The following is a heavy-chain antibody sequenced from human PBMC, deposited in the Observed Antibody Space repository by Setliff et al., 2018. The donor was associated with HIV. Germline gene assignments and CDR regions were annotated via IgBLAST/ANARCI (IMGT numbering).Heavy chain of an antibody. D-gene: IGHD5-18*01. CDR1: GGSIINYF. V-gene: IGHV4-59*01. CDR2: IYYSGST. Sequence: SETLSLTCTVSGGSIINYFWSWIRLPPGERLEWIGYIYYSGSTDYNPSLKSRVTISVDTSKSQVSLKLSSVTAADTAVYYCARSPGVDTNMAFDYWGRGTLVTVSS. J-gene: IGHJ4*02. CDR3: ARSPGVDTNMAFDY.